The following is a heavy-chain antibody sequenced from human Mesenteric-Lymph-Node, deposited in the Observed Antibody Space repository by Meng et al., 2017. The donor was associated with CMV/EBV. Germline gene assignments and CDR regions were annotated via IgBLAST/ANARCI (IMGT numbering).Heavy chain of an antibody. CDR2: LSADGTMS. Sequence: GESLKISCAASGFTVSSNYMSWVRQAPGKGLEWVAVLSADGTMSYYSNSVKGRFTISRDNSKSTMYLQVNSLKKEDTAIYYCTRGLGVVGATPRAYYGMDVWGQGTSVTVSS. J-gene: IGHJ6*02. D-gene: IGHD1-26*01. CDR1: GFTVSSNY. CDR3: TRGLGVVGATPRAYYGMDV. V-gene: IGHV3-53*01.